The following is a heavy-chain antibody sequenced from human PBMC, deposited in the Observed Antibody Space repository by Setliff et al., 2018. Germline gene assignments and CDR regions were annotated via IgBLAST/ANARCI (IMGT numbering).Heavy chain of an antibody. CDR1: RGTFSSYA. CDR2: IIPIFGTA. V-gene: IGHV1-69*05. J-gene: IGHJ4*02. Sequence: SVKVSCKASRGTFSSYAISWVRQAPGQGLEWMGGIIPIFGTANYAQKFQGRVTITTDESTSTAYMELSSLRSEDTAVYYCARDAYYHDNSAYYYFDYWGQGTLVTVSS. D-gene: IGHD3-22*01. CDR3: ARDAYYHDNSAYYYFDY.